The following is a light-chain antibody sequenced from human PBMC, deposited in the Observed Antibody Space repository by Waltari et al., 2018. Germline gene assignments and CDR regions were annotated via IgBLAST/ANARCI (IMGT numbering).Light chain of an antibody. V-gene: IGKV1-5*03. J-gene: IGKJ1*01. CDR2: KAS. Sequence: DIQMTQSPSTLSASVGDEVTITCRASQSINSWLAWYPQKPGKAPKLLIDKASSLKSGVPSRFIGSGSVTEFTLTISSLQPDDFATYYCHQYDTFWTFGQGTRVEIK. CDR3: HQYDTFWT. CDR1: QSINSW.